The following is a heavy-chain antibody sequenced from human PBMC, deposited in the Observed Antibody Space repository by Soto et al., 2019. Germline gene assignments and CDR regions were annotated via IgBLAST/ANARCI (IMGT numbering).Heavy chain of an antibody. D-gene: IGHD3-10*01. V-gene: IGHV4-34*01. Sequence: QVQLQQWGAGLLKPSETLSLTCAVSAGSLGGFHWSWIRQPPGKGLEWIGEISRSGSTNYGPSLKSRVTMSMDTSRNQVSLNLSSVTDTDTAVYYWARGRTAALIETRLFRVLFALWGHGNLVTVSS. CDR2: ISRSGST. CDR3: ARGRTAALIETRLFRVLFAL. CDR1: AGSLGGFH. J-gene: IGHJ4*01.